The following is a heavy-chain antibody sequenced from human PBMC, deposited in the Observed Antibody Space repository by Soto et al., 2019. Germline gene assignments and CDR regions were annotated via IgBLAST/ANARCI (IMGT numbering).Heavy chain of an antibody. CDR1: GGSISSSSYY. V-gene: IGHV4-39*01. D-gene: IGHD6-6*01. CDR3: ARRGSSSPNYYYYYYMDV. J-gene: IGHJ6*03. Sequence: SETLSLTCTVSGGSISSSSYYWGWIRQPPGKGLEWIGSIYYSGSTYYNPSLKSRVTISVDTSKNQFSLKLSSVTAADTAVYYCARRGSSSPNYYYYYYMDVWGKGTTVTVSS. CDR2: IYYSGST.